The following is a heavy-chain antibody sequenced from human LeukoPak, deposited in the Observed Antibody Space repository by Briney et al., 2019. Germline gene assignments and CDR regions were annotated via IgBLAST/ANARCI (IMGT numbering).Heavy chain of an antibody. CDR2: ISSSGGST. D-gene: IGHD6-19*01. CDR1: GLTFSSDP. Sequence: GGSLRLSCAASGLTFSSDPMSWVRQAPGKGLEWVSAISSSGGSTYYADSVKGRFTISRDNSKNTLSLQMNSLRAEDTAVYYCAKSNLYSNGWYRYWGQGTLVTVSS. J-gene: IGHJ4*02. V-gene: IGHV3-23*01. CDR3: AKSNLYSNGWYRY.